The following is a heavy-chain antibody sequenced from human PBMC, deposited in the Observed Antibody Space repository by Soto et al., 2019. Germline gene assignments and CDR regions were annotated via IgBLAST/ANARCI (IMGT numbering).Heavy chain of an antibody. J-gene: IGHJ4*02. CDR3: ARESPEVVVTAPSPYYFEY. Sequence: SVKVSCKASGGTFSSYAISWVRQAPGQGLEWMGGIIPIFGTANYAQKFQGRVTITADESTSTAYMELSSLRSEDTAVYYCARESPEVVVTAPSPYYFEYWGQGTLVTVSS. V-gene: IGHV1-69*13. D-gene: IGHD2-21*02. CDR1: GGTFSSYA. CDR2: IIPIFGTA.